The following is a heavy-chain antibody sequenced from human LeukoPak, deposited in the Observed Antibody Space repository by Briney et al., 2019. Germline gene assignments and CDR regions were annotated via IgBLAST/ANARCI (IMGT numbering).Heavy chain of an antibody. D-gene: IGHD1-1*01. CDR3: ARGLTTAPGDY. CDR2: INHSGST. V-gene: IGHV4-61*10. Sequence: SETLSLTCTVSGGSISSGSYYWSWIRQPAGKGLEWIGEINHSGSTNYNPSLKSRVTISVDTSKNQFSPKLSSVTAADTAVYYCARGLTTAPGDYWGQGTLVTVSS. J-gene: IGHJ4*02. CDR1: GGSISSGSYY.